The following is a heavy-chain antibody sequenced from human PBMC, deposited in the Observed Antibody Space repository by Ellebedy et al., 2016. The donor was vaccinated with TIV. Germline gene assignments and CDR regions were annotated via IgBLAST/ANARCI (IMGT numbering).Heavy chain of an antibody. CDR2: ILPISDTA. CDR1: GYTFSMYG. V-gene: IGHV1-69*13. Sequence: AASVKVSCKASGYTFSMYGITWVRQAPGQGLEWLGGILPISDTAIYAQKFQGRVTITADDSTATAYMELNSLRSEDTAVYFCARVLDGYSHARPQDVWGQGTTVTVSS. J-gene: IGHJ6*02. CDR3: ARVLDGYSHARPQDV. D-gene: IGHD5-24*01.